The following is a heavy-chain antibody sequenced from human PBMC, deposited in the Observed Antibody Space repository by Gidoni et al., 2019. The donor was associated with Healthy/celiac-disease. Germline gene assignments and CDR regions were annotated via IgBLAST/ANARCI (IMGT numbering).Heavy chain of an antibody. J-gene: IGHJ6*02. V-gene: IGHV3-30*04. Sequence: QAPGKGLEWVAVISYDGSNKYYADSVKGRFTISRDNSKNTLYLQMNSLRAEDTAVYYCARDPGELPNYYYGMDVWGQGTTVTVSS. CDR3: ARDPGELPNYYYGMDV. CDR2: ISYDGSNK. D-gene: IGHD1-7*01.